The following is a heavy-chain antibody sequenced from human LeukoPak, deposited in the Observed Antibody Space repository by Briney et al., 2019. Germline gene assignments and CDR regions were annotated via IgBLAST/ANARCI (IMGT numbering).Heavy chain of an antibody. J-gene: IGHJ4*02. Sequence: GGSLRLSCAASGFTFSSYSMNWVRQAPGKGLEWVSSISSSSSYIYYADSVKGRFTISRDNAKNSLYLQMNSLRAEDTAVYYCARDYPPLGVALGFDYWGQGTLVTVSS. CDR1: GFTFSSYS. D-gene: IGHD3-16*01. CDR3: ARDYPPLGVALGFDY. CDR2: ISSSSSYI. V-gene: IGHV3-21*01.